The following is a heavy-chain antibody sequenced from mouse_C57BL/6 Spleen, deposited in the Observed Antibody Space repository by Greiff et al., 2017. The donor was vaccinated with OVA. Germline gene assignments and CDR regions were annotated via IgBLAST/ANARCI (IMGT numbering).Heavy chain of an antibody. J-gene: IGHJ3*01. CDR2: IDPEDGDT. CDR1: GFNIIDYY. Sequence: EVQLQQSGAELVRPGASVKLSCTASGFNIIDYYMHWVKQRPEQGLEWIGRIDPEDGDTEYAPKFQGKAPMTAVTPSNTAYLQLSILTSEDTAVYYCTPFITTVEGGLAYWGQGTLVTVSA. D-gene: IGHD1-1*01. V-gene: IGHV14-1*01. CDR3: TPFITTVEGGLAY.